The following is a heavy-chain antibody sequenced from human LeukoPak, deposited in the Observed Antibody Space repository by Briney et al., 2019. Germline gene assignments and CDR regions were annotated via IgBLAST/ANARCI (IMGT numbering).Heavy chain of an antibody. Sequence: SGGSLRLSCAASGFSFSSYEMIWVRQAPGKGLEWISYIGSSGGNIYYADSVKGRFTISRDNAKNSLYLQMNSLRVEDTAVYYCARANTIFGVEPDYYFDYWGQGTLVSVSS. J-gene: IGHJ4*02. V-gene: IGHV3-48*03. CDR3: ARANTIFGVEPDYYFDY. CDR2: IGSSGGNI. CDR1: GFSFSSYE. D-gene: IGHD3-3*01.